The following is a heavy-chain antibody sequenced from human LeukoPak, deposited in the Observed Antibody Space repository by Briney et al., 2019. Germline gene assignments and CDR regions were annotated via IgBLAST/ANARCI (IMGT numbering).Heavy chain of an antibody. CDR3: AKDPLVGGLTYDY. Sequence: GGSLGLSCAASGFTFSSCAMTWVRQAPGKGLEWVSAISGSGWRTYYAESVRGRITISRDNSKNTLYLQMNSLRAEDTAVYYCAKDPLVGGLTYDYWGQGTLVHFPS. J-gene: IGHJ4*02. D-gene: IGHD3-16*01. V-gene: IGHV3-23*01. CDR1: GFTFSSCA. CDR2: ISGSGWRT.